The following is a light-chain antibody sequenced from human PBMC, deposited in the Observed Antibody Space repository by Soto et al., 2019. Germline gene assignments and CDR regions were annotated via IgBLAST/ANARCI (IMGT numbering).Light chain of an antibody. J-gene: IGLJ3*02. CDR1: SSDIGGYNY. CDR2: DVT. Sequence: QSALTQPASVSGSPGQSITISCTGTSSDIGGYNYVSWYQQHPGKAPKLMIYDVTNRPSGVSNRFSASKSGNTASLTISGLQAEDEADYYCSSYTSRSTWVFGGGT. V-gene: IGLV2-14*01. CDR3: SSYTSRSTWV.